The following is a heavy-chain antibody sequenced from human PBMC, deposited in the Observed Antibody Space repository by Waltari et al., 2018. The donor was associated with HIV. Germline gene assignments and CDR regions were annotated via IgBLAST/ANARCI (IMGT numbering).Heavy chain of an antibody. D-gene: IGHD3-16*01. J-gene: IGHJ4*02. CDR1: GASISSSSYY. Sequence: QLHLQESGPGLVKPSETLSLTCSVSGASISSSSYYWAWIRQPPGKGLEWIGAIYYSGTAYYTPSVKSRVSASLAASKNELSLKLTSVTATDTALYYCARLRFHSLYYFDSWGPGILVTVSS. CDR2: IYYSGTA. V-gene: IGHV4-39*01. CDR3: ARLRFHSLYYFDS.